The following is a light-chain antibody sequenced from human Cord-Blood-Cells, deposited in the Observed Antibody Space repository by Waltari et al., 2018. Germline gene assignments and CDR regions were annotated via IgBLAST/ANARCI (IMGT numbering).Light chain of an antibody. CDR1: QSVSSY. Sequence: EIVLTQSAATLSLSPGARAPLSCRASQSVSSYLAWYQQKPGQAPRLLIYDASNRATGIPARFSGSGSGTDFTLTISSLEPEDFAVYYCQQRSNWPLTFGGGTKVEIK. V-gene: IGKV3-11*01. CDR3: QQRSNWPLT. CDR2: DAS. J-gene: IGKJ4*01.